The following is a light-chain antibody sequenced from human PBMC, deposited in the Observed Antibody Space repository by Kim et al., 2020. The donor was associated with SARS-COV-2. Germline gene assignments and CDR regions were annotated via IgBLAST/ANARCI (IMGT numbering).Light chain of an antibody. V-gene: IGKV3-15*01. CDR2: GAS. J-gene: IGKJ2*01. Sequence: SVSPGERATLSCRASQSVSSNLAWYQQKPGQAPRLLIYGASTRATGIPARFSGSGSGTEFTLTISSLQSEDFAVYYCQQYNNWPLAFGQGTKLEIK. CDR1: QSVSSN. CDR3: QQYNNWPLA.